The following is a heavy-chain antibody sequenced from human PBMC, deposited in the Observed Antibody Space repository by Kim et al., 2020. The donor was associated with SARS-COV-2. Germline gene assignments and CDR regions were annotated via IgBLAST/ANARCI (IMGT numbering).Heavy chain of an antibody. CDR3: ARDLISVSVTTPSYYGMDV. D-gene: IGHD4-4*01. J-gene: IGHJ6*02. CDR2: ISAYNGNT. Sequence: ASVKVSCKASGYTFTSYGISWVRQAPGQGLEWMGWISAYNGNTNYAQKLQGRVTMTTDTSTSTAYMDLRSLRSDDTAVYYCARDLISVSVTTPSYYGMDVWGQGTTVSVSS. CDR1: GYTFTSYG. V-gene: IGHV1-18*01.